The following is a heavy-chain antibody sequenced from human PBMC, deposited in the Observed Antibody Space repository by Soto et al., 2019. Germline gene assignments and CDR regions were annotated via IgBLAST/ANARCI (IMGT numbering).Heavy chain of an antibody. J-gene: IGHJ5*02. V-gene: IGHV4-59*01. Sequence: PSETLSLTCTVSGGSISSYYWSWIRQPPGKGLEWIGYIYYSGSTNYNPSLKSRVTISVDTSKNQFSLKLSSVTAADTAVYYCARSLLWFGEYSAWFDPWGQGTLVTVSS. D-gene: IGHD3-10*01. CDR1: GGSISSYY. CDR3: ARSLLWFGEYSAWFDP. CDR2: IYYSGST.